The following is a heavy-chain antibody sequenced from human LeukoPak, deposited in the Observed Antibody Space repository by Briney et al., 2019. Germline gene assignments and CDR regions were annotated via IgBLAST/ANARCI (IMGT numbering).Heavy chain of an antibody. J-gene: IGHJ4*02. D-gene: IGHD4-23*01. CDR2: ISSSGSTI. Sequence: PGGSLRLSCAASGFTFSSYEMNWVRQAPGKGLEWVSYISSSGSTIYYADSVKGRFTISRDNAKNSLYLQTNSLRAEDTAVYYCARLDYGGNSGLRYWGQGTLVTVSS. CDR1: GFTFSSYE. CDR3: ARLDYGGNSGLRY. V-gene: IGHV3-48*03.